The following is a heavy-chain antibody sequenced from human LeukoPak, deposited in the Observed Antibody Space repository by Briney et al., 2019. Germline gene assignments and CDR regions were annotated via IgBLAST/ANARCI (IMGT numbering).Heavy chain of an antibody. D-gene: IGHD2-2*01. J-gene: IGHJ6*02. V-gene: IGHV3-11*01. Sequence: GSLRLSCAASGFTFSDYYMSWIRQAPGKGLEWVSYISSSGSTIYYADSVKGRFTISRDNAKNSLYLQMNSLRAEDTAVYYCARSDIVVVPAASPGMDVWGQGTTVTVSS. CDR3: ARSDIVVVPAASPGMDV. CDR1: GFTFSDYY. CDR2: ISSSGSTI.